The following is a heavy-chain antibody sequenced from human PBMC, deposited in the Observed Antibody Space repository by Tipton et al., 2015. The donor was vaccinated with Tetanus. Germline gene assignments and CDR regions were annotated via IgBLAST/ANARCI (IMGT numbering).Heavy chain of an antibody. CDR1: GGSLRSSDYY. J-gene: IGHJ4*02. D-gene: IGHD5/OR15-5a*01. V-gene: IGHV4-39*02. CDR3: ARLREIVSRSGWAFDY. Sequence: TLSLTCIVSGGSLRSSDYYGAWVRQSPVKGLEWIGSVSYSGRTYYNPPLKSRVTMSVDTSKKDFSVRLTSVTAADTAVYYCARLREIVSRSGWAFDYWGQGILVTVSS. CDR2: VSYSGRT.